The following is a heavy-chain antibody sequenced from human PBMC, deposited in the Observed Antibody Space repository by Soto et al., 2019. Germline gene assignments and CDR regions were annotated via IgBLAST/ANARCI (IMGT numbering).Heavy chain of an antibody. J-gene: IGHJ4*02. CDR3: AKRVAYSSSPAYFDY. Sequence: GGSLRLSCTASGFTFSSYGMSWVRQAPGKGLEWVSSISDTGETYYADSVKGRFTISRDNPKNTLYLQMNSLRAEDTAVYYCAKRVAYSSSPAYFDYWGRGTLVTVSS. CDR1: GFTFSSYG. D-gene: IGHD6-6*01. CDR2: ISDTGET. V-gene: IGHV3-23*01.